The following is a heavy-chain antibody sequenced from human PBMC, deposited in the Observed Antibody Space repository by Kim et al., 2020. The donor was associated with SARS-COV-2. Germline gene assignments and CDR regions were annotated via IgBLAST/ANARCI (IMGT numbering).Heavy chain of an antibody. D-gene: IGHD2-15*01. CDR3: ARLSGNCSGGSCYHDY. J-gene: IGHJ4*02. V-gene: IGHV3-11*04. Sequence: SVKGRFTISRDNAKNSLYLQMNSLRAEDTAVYYCARLSGNCSGGSCYHDYWGQGTLVTVSS.